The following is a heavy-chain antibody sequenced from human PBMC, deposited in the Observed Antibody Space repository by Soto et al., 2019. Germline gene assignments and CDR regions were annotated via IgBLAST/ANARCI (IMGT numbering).Heavy chain of an antibody. CDR1: GFSFSKYA. J-gene: IGHJ4*02. V-gene: IGHV3-30-3*01. D-gene: IGHD3-10*01. CDR3: AGHGPGSSFYFDC. Sequence: QVQLVESGGGVVQPGRSQRLSCAASGFSFSKYAMHWVRQAPGKGLEWVAVITSDGSDKFYADSVKGRFTISRDNSKNTLYLQMNCLRGEDTAVDYCAGHGPGSSFYFDCWGQGPLVSVSS. CDR2: ITSDGSDK.